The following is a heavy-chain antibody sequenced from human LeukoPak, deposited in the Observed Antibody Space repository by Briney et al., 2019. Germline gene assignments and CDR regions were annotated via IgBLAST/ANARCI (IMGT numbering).Heavy chain of an antibody. CDR3: ARAGHYYDSNGYPFSYDFDS. J-gene: IGHJ4*02. CDR2: ISSSSGYI. V-gene: IGHV3-21*01. D-gene: IGHD3-22*01. Sequence: PGGSLRLSCAASGFTFSNYAMSWVRQAPGKGLEWVSSISSSSGYIYYADSVKGRFTISRDNAKNTLYLQMNSLRAEDRAVFYCARAGHYYDSNGYPFSYDFDSWGQGTLVTVSS. CDR1: GFTFSNYA.